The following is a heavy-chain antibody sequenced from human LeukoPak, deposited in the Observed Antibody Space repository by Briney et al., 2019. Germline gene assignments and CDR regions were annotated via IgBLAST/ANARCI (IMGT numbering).Heavy chain of an antibody. Sequence: GGSLRLSCAVSGFTFDDYGMSWVRQAPGKGLEWVSGINWNGGSTGYADSVKGRFTISRDNAKNSLYLQMNSLRAEDTALYYCARAPFTMVRGVISYHYYYMDVWGKGTTVTVPS. CDR2: INWNGGST. J-gene: IGHJ6*03. D-gene: IGHD3-10*01. CDR1: GFTFDDYG. V-gene: IGHV3-20*04. CDR3: ARAPFTMVRGVISYHYYYMDV.